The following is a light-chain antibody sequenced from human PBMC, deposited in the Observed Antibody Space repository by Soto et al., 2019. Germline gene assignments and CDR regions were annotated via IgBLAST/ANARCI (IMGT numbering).Light chain of an antibody. J-gene: IGKJ3*01. CDR2: GAS. Sequence: EIVLTQSPGTLSLSPGERATLTRRASQRVTSNFLAWYQQKPGQAPRLLMYGASSRATGIPDRFSGSGSGTDFTLTISRLEPEDFALYYCHQYGSSPLTFGPGTKVDIK. CDR1: QRVTSNF. V-gene: IGKV3-20*01. CDR3: HQYGSSPLT.